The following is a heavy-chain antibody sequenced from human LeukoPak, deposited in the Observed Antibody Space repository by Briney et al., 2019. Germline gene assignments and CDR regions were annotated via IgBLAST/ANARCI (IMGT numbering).Heavy chain of an antibody. CDR2: IRYDGSNK. Sequence: PGGSLRLSCAASGFTFSSYGMHWVRQAPGKGLEWVAFIRYDGSNKYYADSVKGRFTISRDNSKNTLYLQMNSLRAEDTAVYYCAKDPVAVAVRRLGYFDYWGQGTLVTVSS. V-gene: IGHV3-30*02. D-gene: IGHD6-19*01. CDR3: AKDPVAVAVRRLGYFDY. CDR1: GFTFSSYG. J-gene: IGHJ4*02.